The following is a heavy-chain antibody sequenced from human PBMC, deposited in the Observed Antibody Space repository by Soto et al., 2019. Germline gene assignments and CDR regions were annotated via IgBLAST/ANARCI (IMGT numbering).Heavy chain of an antibody. Sequence: PSETLSLTCAVYGGSFSGYYWSWIRQPPGKGLEWIGEINHSGSTNYNPSLKSRVTISVDTSKNQFSLKLSSVTAADTAVYYCARGGKWNYVRIYYYYGMDVWGQGTTVTVSS. D-gene: IGHD1-7*01. CDR3: ARGGKWNYVRIYYYYGMDV. J-gene: IGHJ6*02. CDR2: INHSGST. CDR1: GGSFSGYY. V-gene: IGHV4-34*01.